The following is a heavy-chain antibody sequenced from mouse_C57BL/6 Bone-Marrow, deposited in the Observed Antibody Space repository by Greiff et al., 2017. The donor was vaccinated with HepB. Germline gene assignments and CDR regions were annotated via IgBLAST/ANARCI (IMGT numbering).Heavy chain of an antibody. CDR2: ISSGSSTI. CDR1: GFTFSDYG. V-gene: IGHV5-17*01. CDR3: ARLLRVGFYYAMDY. Sequence: EVQLVESGGGLVKPGGSLKLSCAASGFTFSDYGMHWVRQAPEKGLEWVAYISSGSSTIYYADTVKGRFTISRDNAKNTLFLQMTSLRSEDTAMYYGARLLRVGFYYAMDYWGQGTSVTVSS. J-gene: IGHJ4*01. D-gene: IGHD1-1*01.